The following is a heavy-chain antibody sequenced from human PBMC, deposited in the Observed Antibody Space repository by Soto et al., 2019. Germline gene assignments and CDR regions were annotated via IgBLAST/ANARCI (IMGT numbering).Heavy chain of an antibody. V-gene: IGHV3-23*01. CDR2: VRRSGA. CDR3: AKVLTDDNGWYHFDS. D-gene: IGHD6-19*01. J-gene: IGHJ4*02. Sequence: EVQLLESGGGLVQPGGSLRLSCVTSGFTFSSCTMNSVRQAPGQGLEWVSSVRRSGAYYADSVKGRFTISRDNSRSTLYLQMDSLRAEDTAVYYCAKVLTDDNGWYHFDSWGQGTLVTVSS. CDR1: GFTFSSCT.